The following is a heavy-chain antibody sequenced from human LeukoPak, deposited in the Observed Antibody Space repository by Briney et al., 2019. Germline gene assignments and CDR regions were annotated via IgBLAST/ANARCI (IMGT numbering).Heavy chain of an antibody. Sequence: GGSLRLSCAASGFTFSSYAMSWVRQAPGKGLEWVSAISGSGGSTYYADSVKGRFTISRDNSKNTLYLQMNSLRAEDTAVYYCAKGRALGDYYYYYMDVWGKGTTVTVSS. J-gene: IGHJ6*03. D-gene: IGHD3-16*01. CDR3: AKGRALGDYYYYYMDV. V-gene: IGHV3-23*01. CDR1: GFTFSSYA. CDR2: ISGSGGST.